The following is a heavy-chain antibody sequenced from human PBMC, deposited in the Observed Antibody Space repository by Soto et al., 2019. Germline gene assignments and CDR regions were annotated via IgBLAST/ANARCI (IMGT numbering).Heavy chain of an antibody. CDR1: GYTFTSYY. Sequence: ASVKVSCKASGYTFTSYYMHWVRQAPGQGLEWMGIINPSGGSTSYAQKFQGRVTMTRDTSTSTVYMELSSLRSEDTAVYYCASSNDIVVVPAAMDYWGQGTLVTVSS. CDR3: ASSNDIVVVPAAMDY. CDR2: INPSGGST. J-gene: IGHJ4*02. D-gene: IGHD2-2*01. V-gene: IGHV1-46*03.